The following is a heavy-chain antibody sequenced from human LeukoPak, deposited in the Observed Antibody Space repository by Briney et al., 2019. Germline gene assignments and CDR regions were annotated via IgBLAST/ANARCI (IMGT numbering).Heavy chain of an antibody. CDR1: GFTFSTFA. V-gene: IGHV3-23*01. D-gene: IGHD3-22*01. Sequence: SGGSLRLSCAASGFTFSTFAMSWVRQAPGKGLEWVSTISDGVSTTYYADSVKGRFTISRDISKNTLYLQMNSLRAEDTAVYYCATGGYYDSSSYWGQGTLVTVSS. CDR3: ATGGYYDSSSY. J-gene: IGHJ4*02. CDR2: ISDGVSTT.